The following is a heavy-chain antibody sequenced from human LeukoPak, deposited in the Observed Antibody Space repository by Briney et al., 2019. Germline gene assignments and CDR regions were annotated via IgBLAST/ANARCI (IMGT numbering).Heavy chain of an antibody. CDR2: IIPVLGIT. D-gene: IGHD6-6*01. CDR1: RSTFSSFS. V-gene: IGHV1-69*04. CDR3: ARDRSIAARPRSSPFDY. J-gene: IGHJ4*02. Sequence: GASVKVSCKASRSTFSSFSISWVRQAPGQGLEWMGRIIPVLGITKYAQKFQGRVFISADKSSNTAYMELRSLRSDDTAMYYCARDRSIAARPRSSPFDYWGQGTLVTVSS.